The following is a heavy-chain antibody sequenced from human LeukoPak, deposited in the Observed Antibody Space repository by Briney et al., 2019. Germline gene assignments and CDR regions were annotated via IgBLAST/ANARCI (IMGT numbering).Heavy chain of an antibody. CDR1: GFIFDDYA. J-gene: IGHJ4*02. D-gene: IGHD4-17*01. Sequence: PGRSLRLSCAASGFIFDDYAMHWVRQAPGKGLEWVSGISWNSGSIGYADSVKGRFTISRDNAKNSLYLQMNSLRAEDTALYYCAKGLWRGDYVFDYWGQGTLVTVSS. V-gene: IGHV3-9*01. CDR3: AKGLWRGDYVFDY. CDR2: ISWNSGSI.